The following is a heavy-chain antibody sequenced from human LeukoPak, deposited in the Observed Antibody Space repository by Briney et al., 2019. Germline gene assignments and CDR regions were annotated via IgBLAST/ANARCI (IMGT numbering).Heavy chain of an antibody. J-gene: IGHJ5*02. D-gene: IGHD4-17*01. V-gene: IGHV4-61*02. CDR1: GGSMNSETHY. CDR3: ARDTGTIPGAIWGNWFDP. CDR2: VYNTGSA. Sequence: SETLSLTCTVSGGSMNSETHYWSWLRQPAGQGLEWIGRVYNTGSAHYNPSLKRRLTISVDTSKNQFSLNLRSATAADTAVYFCARDTGTIPGAIWGNWFDPWGQGILVTVSS.